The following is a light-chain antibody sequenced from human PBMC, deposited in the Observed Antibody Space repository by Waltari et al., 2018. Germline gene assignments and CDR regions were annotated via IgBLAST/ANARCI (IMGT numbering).Light chain of an antibody. CDR3: YSTDSSGNHYV. CDR1: ALPKKY. J-gene: IGLJ1*01. V-gene: IGLV3-10*01. Sequence: SYELTQAPSVSVSPGQTARTTCPGDALPKKYAYWYQPKSGQAPVLVIYEDSKRPSGIPERFSGSSSGTMATLTISGAQVEDEADYYCYSTDSSGNHYVFGTGTKVTVL. CDR2: EDS.